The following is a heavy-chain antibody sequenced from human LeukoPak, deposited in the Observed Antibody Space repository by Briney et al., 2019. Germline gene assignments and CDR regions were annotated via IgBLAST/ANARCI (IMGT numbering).Heavy chain of an antibody. V-gene: IGHV3-7*01. J-gene: IGHJ4*02. CDR1: GFTFSDYY. Sequence: GGSLRLSCAASGFTFSDYYMSWIRQAPGKGLEWVANIKQDGSEKYYVDSVKGRFTISRDNAKNSLYLQMNSLRAEDTAVYYCARVGYYYDSSGYYTSWGQGTLVAVSS. CDR2: IKQDGSEK. CDR3: ARVGYYYDSSGYYTS. D-gene: IGHD3-22*01.